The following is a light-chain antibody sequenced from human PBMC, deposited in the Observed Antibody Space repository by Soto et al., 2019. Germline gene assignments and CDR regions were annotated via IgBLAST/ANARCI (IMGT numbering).Light chain of an antibody. CDR2: KAS. CDR1: QSITSW. Sequence: DIQMTQSPSTLSASVGDRVTITCRASQSITSWLAWYQQKPGKAPKLLMYKASSLESGVPSRFSGSGSGTEFTLTISGLQPDDFATYFCQQYNSYPFTFGPGTKWISN. V-gene: IGKV1-5*03. J-gene: IGKJ3*01. CDR3: QQYNSYPFT.